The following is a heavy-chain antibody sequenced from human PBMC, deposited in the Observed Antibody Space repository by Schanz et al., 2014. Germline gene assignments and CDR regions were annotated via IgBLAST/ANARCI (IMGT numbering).Heavy chain of an antibody. CDR1: AYTFTGHH. V-gene: IGHV1-2*02. Sequence: QVQLVQSGAEVKKPGASVKVSCKASAYTFTGHHMHWVRQAPGQGLEWMGWMNPNSGTTGYAQKFQGRVTMTRDTSSTTAYMELNSLRSDDTAVYYCVRELSGGTFDYWGQGALVTVSS. D-gene: IGHD1-1*01. CDR2: MNPNSGTT. CDR3: VRELSGGTFDY. J-gene: IGHJ4*02.